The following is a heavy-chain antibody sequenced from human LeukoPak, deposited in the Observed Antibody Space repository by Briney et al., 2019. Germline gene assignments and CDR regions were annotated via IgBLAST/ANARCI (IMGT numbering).Heavy chain of an antibody. V-gene: IGHV3-7*01. CDR2: MSEDGNEI. J-gene: IGHJ4*02. D-gene: IGHD2-2*01. CDR1: GFTFSDFS. Sequence: QAGGSLRLSCTGSGFTFSDFSMSWVRQAPGKGLEWVAKMSEDGNEIFYVDSVKGRFTISRDNTKKSLYLQLNSLRPEDSAVYYCARPRGCGSARCNNFDYWGQGTLVTVSS. CDR3: ARPRGCGSARCNNFDY.